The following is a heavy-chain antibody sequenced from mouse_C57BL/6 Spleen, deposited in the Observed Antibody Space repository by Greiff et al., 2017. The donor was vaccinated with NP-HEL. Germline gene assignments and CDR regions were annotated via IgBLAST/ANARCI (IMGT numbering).Heavy chain of an antibody. Sequence: DVKLQESGPGLVKPSQTVFLTCTVTGISITTGNYRWSWIRQFPGNKLEWIGYIYYSGTITYNPSLTSRTTITRDTPKNQFFLEMNSLTAEDTATYYCARDYYGSSWYFDVWGTGTTVTVSS. J-gene: IGHJ1*03. CDR3: ARDYYGSSWYFDV. CDR2: IYYSGTI. D-gene: IGHD1-1*01. V-gene: IGHV3-5*01. CDR1: GISITTGNYR.